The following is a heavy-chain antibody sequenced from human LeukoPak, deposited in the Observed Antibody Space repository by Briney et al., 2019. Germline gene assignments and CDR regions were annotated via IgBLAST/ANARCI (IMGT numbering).Heavy chain of an antibody. CDR2: IYCSGTT. J-gene: IGHJ4*02. CDR3: ARAYSGSYYDGTRALGY. CDR1: GGSISSYY. D-gene: IGHD1-26*01. V-gene: IGHV4-59*01. Sequence: SETLPLTCTVSGGSISSYYWSWIRQPPGKGLEWIGYIYCSGTTNSNPSLKSRVTISVDTSKNQFSLKLSSVTAADTAVYYCARAYSGSYYDGTRALGYWGQGTLVTVSS.